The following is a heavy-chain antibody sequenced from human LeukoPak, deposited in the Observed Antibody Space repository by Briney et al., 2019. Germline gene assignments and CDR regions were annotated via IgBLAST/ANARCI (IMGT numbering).Heavy chain of an antibody. CDR2: ISAYNGNT. D-gene: IGHD6-13*01. CDR3: ARDPSSASAGREFDY. CDR1: GYTFTSYG. Sequence: ASVKVSFKASGYTFTSYGISWVRQAPGQGLEWMGWISAYNGNTNYAQKLQGRVTMTTDTSTSTAYMELRSLRSDDTAVYYCARDPSSASAGREFDYWGQGTLVTVSS. J-gene: IGHJ4*02. V-gene: IGHV1-18*01.